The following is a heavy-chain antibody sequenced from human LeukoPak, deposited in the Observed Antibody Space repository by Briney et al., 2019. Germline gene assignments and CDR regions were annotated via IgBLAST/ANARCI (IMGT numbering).Heavy chain of an antibody. CDR3: ARVPGGFGEFGDY. D-gene: IGHD3-10*01. CDR1: GFXFSSYG. CDR2: IWYDGSTK. J-gene: IGHJ4*02. Sequence: GRSLRLSCAASGFXFSSYGIHWDRQAPGKGLEWVAIIWYDGSTKYYAASVKGRFTISRDNSQNTVYMQMNSLRAEDTAVYYCARVPGGFGEFGDYWGQGTPVTVSS. V-gene: IGHV3-33*01.